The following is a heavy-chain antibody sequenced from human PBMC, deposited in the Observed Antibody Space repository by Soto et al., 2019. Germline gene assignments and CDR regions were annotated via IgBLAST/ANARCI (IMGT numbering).Heavy chain of an antibody. CDR2: IKKKTDGETT. Sequence: EVQLVESGGGLVKPGGSLRLSCAASGFTFSDAWMSWVRQAPGKGLEWVGLIKKKTDGETTDYAAPVKGRFTISRDDSKNTLYLQMSSLKTDDTAVYYCRTQWLDWGQGTLVTVSS. V-gene: IGHV3-15*01. CDR1: GFTFSDAW. CDR3: RTQWLD. D-gene: IGHD6-19*01. J-gene: IGHJ4*02.